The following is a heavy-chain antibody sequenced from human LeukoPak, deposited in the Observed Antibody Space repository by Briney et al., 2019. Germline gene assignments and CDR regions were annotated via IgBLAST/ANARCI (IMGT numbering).Heavy chain of an antibody. J-gene: IGHJ4*02. CDR1: GYTLTELS. D-gene: IGHD6-6*01. Sequence: ASVKVSCKVSGYTLTELSMHWVRQAPGKGLEWMGGFDPEDGETIYAQKFQGRVTMTEDTSTDTAYMELSSLRSEDTAVYYCATSIAARPFVDYWGQGTLVTVSS. CDR3: ATSIAARPFVDY. CDR2: FDPEDGET. V-gene: IGHV1-24*01.